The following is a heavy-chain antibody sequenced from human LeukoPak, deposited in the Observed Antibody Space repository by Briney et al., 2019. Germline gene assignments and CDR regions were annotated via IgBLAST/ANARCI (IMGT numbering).Heavy chain of an antibody. J-gene: IGHJ1*01. CDR2: IYSAGST. D-gene: IGHD2-2*01. V-gene: IGHV3-53*01. Sequence: TGGSLRLSCAASGFSVSNNYMSWVRQAPGKGLEWVSAIYSAGSTYYADSVKGRCTITRANSKNKQYLQQNSFRAEDTAAKYYSTLSGVPTGYFHHWGQGTLVTVSS. CDR3: STLSGVPTGYFHH. CDR1: GFSVSNNY.